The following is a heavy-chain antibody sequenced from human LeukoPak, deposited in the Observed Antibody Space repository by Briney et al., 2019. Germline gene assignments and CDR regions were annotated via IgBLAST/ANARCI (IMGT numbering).Heavy chain of an antibody. V-gene: IGHV1-69*01. Sequence: SVKVSCKASGGTFSTFPISWVRQAPGQGLEWIGGIIPIFGPNYAQKFQGRATISADLATATAYMELSSLTSEDTSVYYCATGKDHSGYYYSLDYWGQGTLVAVSS. CDR3: ATGKDHSGYYYSLDY. CDR1: GGTFSTFP. D-gene: IGHD3-22*01. J-gene: IGHJ4*02. CDR2: IIPIFGP.